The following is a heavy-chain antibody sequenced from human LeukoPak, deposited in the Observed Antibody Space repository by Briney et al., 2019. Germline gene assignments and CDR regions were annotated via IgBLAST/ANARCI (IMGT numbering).Heavy chain of an antibody. J-gene: IGHJ6*03. V-gene: IGHV4-59*01. CDR1: GGSISGDY. CDR2: IYYSGST. D-gene: IGHD2-21*01. CDR3: ARVVTLRRYYYYYYMDV. Sequence: SETLSLTCTVSGGSISGDYWSWIRQPPGKGLEWVGYIYYSGSTNYNPSLQSRVTISVATSKSQFSLKLSSVTAADPAVYYCARVVTLRRYYYYYYMDVWGKGTTVTVSS.